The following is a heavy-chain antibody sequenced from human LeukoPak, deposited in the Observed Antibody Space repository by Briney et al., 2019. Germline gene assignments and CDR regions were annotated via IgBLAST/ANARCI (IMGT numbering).Heavy chain of an antibody. CDR2: ISGSGGST. J-gene: IGHJ4*02. CDR1: GFTFSNYG. CDR3: AKSEDIVVVPSATLDY. Sequence: GGSLRLSCAASGFTFSNYGMSWVRQAPGRGLEWVSGISGSGGSTYYADSVKGRFTISRDNSKNTLYLQMNSLRVEDTAIYYCAKSEDIVVVPSATLDYWGQGTLVTVSS. D-gene: IGHD2-2*01. V-gene: IGHV3-23*01.